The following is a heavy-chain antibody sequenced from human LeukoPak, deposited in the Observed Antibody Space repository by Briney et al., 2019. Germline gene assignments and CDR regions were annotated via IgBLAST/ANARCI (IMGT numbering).Heavy chain of an antibody. D-gene: IGHD4-17*01. J-gene: IGHJ4*02. CDR1: GGSISSTTYY. V-gene: IGHV4-39*01. CDR3: TGDYGDYVIGH. CDR2: MHYSGST. Sequence: PSETLSLTCTVSGGSISSTTYYWGWIRQPPGKGVEWIGSMHYSGSTYYNPSLNSRVTISLDTSKNLFSLRLSSVTAADTAVYYCTGDYGDYVIGHWGQGTLVTVSS.